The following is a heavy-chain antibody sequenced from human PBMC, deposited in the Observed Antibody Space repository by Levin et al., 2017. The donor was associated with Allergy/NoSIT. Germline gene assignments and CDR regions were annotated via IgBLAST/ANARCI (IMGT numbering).Heavy chain of an antibody. CDR3: ARVPGSFRDGS. CDR1: GGSIVRGGYY. Sequence: SETLSLTCTVSGGSIVRGGYYWTWIRQQPGKGLEWLGHIYYTGNTHYNPSLRSRVGISLDTSKNQFSLNMTSVTAADTAVYYCARVPGSFRDGSWGQGALVIVSS. D-gene: IGHD3-10*01. CDR2: IYYTGNT. J-gene: IGHJ5*02. V-gene: IGHV4-31*03.